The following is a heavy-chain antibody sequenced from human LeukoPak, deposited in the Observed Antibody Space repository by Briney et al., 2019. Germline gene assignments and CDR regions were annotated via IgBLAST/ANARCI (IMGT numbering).Heavy chain of an antibody. CDR2: ISYDGSNK. J-gene: IGHJ6*03. V-gene: IGHV3-30*03. D-gene: IGHD5-18*01. Sequence: GRSLRLSCAASGLTVSTYGMHWVRQAPGKGLEWVAGISYDGSNKYYVDSVKGRFTISRDNSKNTLYLQMNSLRAEDTAVYYCARDPGYSYGYYYMDVWGKGTTVTVSS. CDR1: GLTVSTYG. CDR3: ARDPGYSYGYYYMDV.